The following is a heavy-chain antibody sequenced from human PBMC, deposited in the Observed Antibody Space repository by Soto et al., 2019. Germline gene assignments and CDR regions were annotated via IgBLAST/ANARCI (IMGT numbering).Heavy chain of an antibody. Sequence: QVQLVKSGAEVKKPGSSVKVSCKASGGTFSSYAISWVRQAPGQGLEWMGGIIPIFGTANYAQKFQGRVTITADESTSTAYMELSSLRSEDTALYYCARDTKQYYYGSGRGYYGMDVWGQGTTVTVSS. D-gene: IGHD3-10*01. CDR2: IIPIFGTA. CDR3: ARDTKQYYYGSGRGYYGMDV. V-gene: IGHV1-69*12. J-gene: IGHJ6*02. CDR1: GGTFSSYA.